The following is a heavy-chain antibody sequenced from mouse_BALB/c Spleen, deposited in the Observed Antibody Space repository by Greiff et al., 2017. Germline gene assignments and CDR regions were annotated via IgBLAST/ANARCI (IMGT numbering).Heavy chain of an antibody. V-gene: IGHV2-2*02. CDR1: GFSLTSYG. J-gene: IGHJ1*01. CDR3: ARNYYYGSSYWYFDV. CDR2: IWSGGST. D-gene: IGHD1-1*01. Sequence: VKLVESGPGLVQPSLSLSITCTVSGFSLTSYGVHWVRQSPGKGLEWLGVIWSGGSTDYNAAFISRLSISKDNSKSQVFFKMNSLQANDTAIYYCARNYYYGSSYWYFDVWGAGTTVTVSS.